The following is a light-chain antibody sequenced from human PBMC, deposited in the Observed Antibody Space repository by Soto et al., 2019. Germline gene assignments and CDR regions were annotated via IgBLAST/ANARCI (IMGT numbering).Light chain of an antibody. J-gene: IGKJ5*01. Sequence: DIQMTQSPSSVSASVGDRVTITCRASQDISTWLAWYQQKPGKAPKLLIYAASSLFSGVPSRFSDSGSGTDFTLTISSLQPEDFATYYCQQADSLPLVTFGQGTRLDLK. CDR2: AAS. V-gene: IGKV1-12*01. CDR1: QDISTW. CDR3: QQADSLPLVT.